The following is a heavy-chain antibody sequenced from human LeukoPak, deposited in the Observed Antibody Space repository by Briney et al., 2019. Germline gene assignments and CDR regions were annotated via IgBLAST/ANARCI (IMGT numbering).Heavy chain of an antibody. CDR3: AREPRRAKLLWEEFSYYYMDV. CDR1: GYTFTSYG. V-gene: IGHV1-18*01. J-gene: IGHJ6*03. D-gene: IGHD2-2*01. Sequence: GASVKVSCKASGYTFTSYGISWVRQAPGQGLEWMGWISAYNGNTNYAQKLQGRVTMTTDTSTSTAYMELRSLRSDDTAVYYCAREPRRAKLLWEEFSYYYMDVWGKGTTVTISS. CDR2: ISAYNGNT.